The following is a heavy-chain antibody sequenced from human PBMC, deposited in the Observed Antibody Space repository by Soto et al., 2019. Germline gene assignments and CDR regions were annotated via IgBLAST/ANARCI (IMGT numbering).Heavy chain of an antibody. J-gene: IGHJ4*02. CDR1: GFTFSSYA. CDR3: AREGTVVTPMDY. Sequence: QVQLVESGGGVMEPGRSRRLSGAASGFTFSSYAMHWVRKAPGKGLEWVAVISYDGSNKYYADSVKGRFTISRDNSKNTLYLQMNSLRAEDTAVYYCAREGTVVTPMDYWGQGTLVTVSS. D-gene: IGHD2-21*02. V-gene: IGHV3-30-3*01. CDR2: ISYDGSNK.